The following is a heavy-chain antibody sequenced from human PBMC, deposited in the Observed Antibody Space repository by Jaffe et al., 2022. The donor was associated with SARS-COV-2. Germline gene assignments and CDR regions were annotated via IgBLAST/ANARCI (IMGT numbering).Heavy chain of an antibody. CDR3: ARGEHYYYGMDV. CDR2: IYTSGST. V-gene: IGHV4-61*02. J-gene: IGHJ6*02. Sequence: QVQLQESGPGLVKPSQTLSLTCTVSGGSISSGSYYWSWIRQPAGKGLEWIGRIYTSGSTNYNPSLKSRVTISVDTSKNQFSLKLSSVTAADTAVYYCARGEHYYYGMDVWGQGTTVTVSS. CDR1: GGSISSGSYY.